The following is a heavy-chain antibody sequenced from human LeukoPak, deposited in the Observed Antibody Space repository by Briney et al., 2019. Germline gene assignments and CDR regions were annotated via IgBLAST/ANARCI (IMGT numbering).Heavy chain of an antibody. J-gene: IGHJ6*02. CDR2: MFYTGST. CDR1: GGSINSDY. Sequence: KPSETLSLTCSVSGGSINSDYWSWIRQCPGKGLEWIGYMFYTGSTNYNPSLKSRVTMSLATSKTQFSLKLSFVTPADTAVYYCARVSVVYGMDVWGQGTTVTVSS. V-gene: IGHV4-59*01. CDR3: ARVSVVYGMDV.